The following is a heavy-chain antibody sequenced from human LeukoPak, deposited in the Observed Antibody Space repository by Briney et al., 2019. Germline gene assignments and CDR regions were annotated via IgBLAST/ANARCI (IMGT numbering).Heavy chain of an antibody. Sequence: PSETLSLTCAVYGGSFSGYYWSWIRQPPGKGLEWIGEINHSGSTNYNPSLKSRVTISVDTSKNQFSLKLSSVTAADTAVYYCARGQPYCDFWSGSATNFDYWGQGTLVTVSS. J-gene: IGHJ4*02. CDR3: ARGQPYCDFWSGSATNFDY. V-gene: IGHV4-34*01. D-gene: IGHD3-3*01. CDR2: INHSGST. CDR1: GGSFSGYY.